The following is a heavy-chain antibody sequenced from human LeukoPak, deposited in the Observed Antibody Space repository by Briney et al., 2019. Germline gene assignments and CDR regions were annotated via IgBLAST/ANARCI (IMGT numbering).Heavy chain of an antibody. J-gene: IGHJ4*02. CDR1: GYTFTGYY. Sequence: GASVKVSCKASGYTFTGYYMHWVRQAPGQALEWMGWINPNSGGTNYAQKFQGRVTMTRDTSITTAYMELSRLRSDDTAVYYCARDSGDGYNLFDYWGQGTLVTVSS. CDR3: ARDSGDGYNLFDY. CDR2: INPNSGGT. D-gene: IGHD5-24*01. V-gene: IGHV1-2*02.